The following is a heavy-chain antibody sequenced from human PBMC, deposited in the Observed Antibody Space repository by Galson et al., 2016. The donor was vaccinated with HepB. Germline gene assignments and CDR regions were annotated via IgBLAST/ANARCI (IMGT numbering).Heavy chain of an antibody. CDR1: GLIFSDYY. CDR3: ARPRAQPDDAFDI. CDR2: ISSRSEYT. V-gene: IGHV3-11*06. D-gene: IGHD2-2*01. Sequence: SLRLSCAASGLIFSDYYMSWIRQAPGKGLEWISYISSRSEYTSYADSVKGRFTISRDNAKGSLYLQMSSLRAEDTAVYYCARPRAQPDDAFDIWGQGTMVTVSS. J-gene: IGHJ3*02.